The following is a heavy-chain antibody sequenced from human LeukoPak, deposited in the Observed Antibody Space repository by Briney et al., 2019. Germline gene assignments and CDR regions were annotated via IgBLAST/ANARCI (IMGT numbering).Heavy chain of an antibody. CDR3: ARGSSRDYYGSGSYFAPYWYFDL. V-gene: IGHV3-30*04. J-gene: IGHJ2*01. CDR1: GFTFSSYA. Sequence: PGGSLRLSCAASGFTFSSYAMHWVRQAPGKGLEWVAVISYDGSNKYYADSVKGRFTISRDNSKNTLYLQMNSLRAEDTAVYYCARGSSRDYYGSGSYFAPYWYFDLWGRGTLVTVSS. D-gene: IGHD3-10*01. CDR2: ISYDGSNK.